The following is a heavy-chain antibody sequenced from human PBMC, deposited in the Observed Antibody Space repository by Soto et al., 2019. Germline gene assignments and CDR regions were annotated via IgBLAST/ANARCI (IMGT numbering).Heavy chain of an antibody. CDR2: ISSSGTTI. V-gene: IGHV3-11*01. Sequence: QVQLVESGGGLVKPGGSLRLSCAASGFTFSDYFMTWIRQAPGKGLEWVSYISSSGTTIFYADSVQGRFTISRDNAKKSLYLEITSLRAEDTAVYHCARDCGSCYTGFDSWGQGTLVTVSS. J-gene: IGHJ4*02. D-gene: IGHD2-15*01. CDR1: GFTFSDYF. CDR3: ARDCGSCYTGFDS.